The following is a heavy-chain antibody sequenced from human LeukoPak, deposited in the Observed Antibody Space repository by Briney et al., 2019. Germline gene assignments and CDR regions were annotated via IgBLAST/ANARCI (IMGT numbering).Heavy chain of an antibody. CDR1: GGSFGGYY. D-gene: IGHD2-8*01. CDR2: INHSGST. J-gene: IGHJ4*02. CDR3: ARGRKVDSTNFDY. V-gene: IGHV4-34*01. Sequence: PSETLSLTCAVYGGSFGGYYWSWIRQPPGKGLEWIGEINHSGSTNYNPSLKSRVTISVDTSKNQFSLKLSSVTAADTAVYYCARGRKVDSTNFDYWGQGTLVTVSS.